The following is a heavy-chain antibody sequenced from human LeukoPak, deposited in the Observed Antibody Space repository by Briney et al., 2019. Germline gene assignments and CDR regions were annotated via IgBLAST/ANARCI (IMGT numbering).Heavy chain of an antibody. Sequence: QPGGSLRLSCAASGFTFSSYRMNWVRQAPGKGLEGVSYISSSSSTIYYADSVKGRFTISRDNAKNSLYLQMNSLRAEDTAVYYCARDSMVRGVIPFDYWGQGTLVTVSS. CDR3: ARDSMVRGVIPFDY. CDR2: ISSSSSTI. V-gene: IGHV3-48*01. CDR1: GFTFSSYR. D-gene: IGHD3-10*01. J-gene: IGHJ4*02.